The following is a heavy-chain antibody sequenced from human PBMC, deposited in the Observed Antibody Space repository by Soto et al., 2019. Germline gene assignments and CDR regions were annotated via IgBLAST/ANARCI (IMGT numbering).Heavy chain of an antibody. J-gene: IGHJ5*02. CDR3: ARVKEMATISDWFDP. Sequence: SETLPLTCTVSGGSISSYYWSWIRQPPGKGLEWIGYIYYSGSTNYNPSLKSRVTISVDTSKNQFSLKLSSVTAADTAVYYCARVKEMATISDWFDPWGKGTLVTVS. CDR1: GGSISSYY. CDR2: IYYSGST. V-gene: IGHV4-59*01. D-gene: IGHD5-12*01.